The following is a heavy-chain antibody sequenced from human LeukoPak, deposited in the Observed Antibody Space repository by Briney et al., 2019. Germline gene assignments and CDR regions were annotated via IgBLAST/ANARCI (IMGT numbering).Heavy chain of an antibody. CDR3: AKGVRITMVRGAFDI. CDR2: INQDGGEK. CDR1: GFTFSTYY. Sequence: PGGSLRLSCAASGFTFSTYYMTWVRQAPGKGLEWVANINQDGGEKYYVDSVKGRFTISRDNAKNSLYLQMNSLRAEDTALYYCAKGVRITMVRGAFDIWGQGTMVTVSS. D-gene: IGHD3-10*01. J-gene: IGHJ3*02. V-gene: IGHV3-7*03.